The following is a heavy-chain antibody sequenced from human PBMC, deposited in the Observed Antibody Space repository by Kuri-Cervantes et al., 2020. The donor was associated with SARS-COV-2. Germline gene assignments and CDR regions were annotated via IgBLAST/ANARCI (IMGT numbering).Heavy chain of an antibody. CDR1: GYTFTSSD. CDR3: ARDEGGWYRGGSYYFYGMDV. V-gene: IGHV1-8*01. D-gene: IGHD6-19*01. J-gene: IGHJ6*02. CDR2: MNPNSGNT. Sequence: ASVKVSCKASGYTFTSSDINWVRQATGQGLEWMGWMNPNSGNTGYAQKFRGKVTMTRNTSISTAYMELSSLRSDDTAVYYCARDEGGWYRGGSYYFYGMDVWGQGTTVTVSS.